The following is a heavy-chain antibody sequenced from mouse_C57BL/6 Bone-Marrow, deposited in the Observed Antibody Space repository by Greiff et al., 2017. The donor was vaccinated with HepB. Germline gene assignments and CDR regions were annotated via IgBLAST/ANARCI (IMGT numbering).Heavy chain of an antibody. Sequence: EVKLMESGGGLVKPGGSLKLSCAASGFTFSDYGMHWVRQAPEKGLEWVAYISSGSSTIYYADTVKGRFTISRDNAKNTLFLQMTSLRSEDTAMYYCARPSMVSFYYWGQGTTLTVSS. CDR2: ISSGSSTI. J-gene: IGHJ2*01. D-gene: IGHD2-2*01. CDR1: GFTFSDYG. CDR3: ARPSMVSFYY. V-gene: IGHV5-17*01.